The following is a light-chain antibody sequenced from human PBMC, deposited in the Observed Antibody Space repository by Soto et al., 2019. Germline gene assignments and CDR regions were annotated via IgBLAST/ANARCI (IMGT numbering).Light chain of an antibody. J-gene: IGKJ1*01. CDR3: MHSIDWPWT. CDR1: RGLVFSDGNTY. Sequence: VLTQSPLSVSVTVGQPASISCRSSRGLVFSDGNTYLHWFQQRPGQSPRRLIDNISNRDSGVPDRFSGSGSGTDFTLEISRVEAEAVGMYYCMHSIDWPWTFGQGTKVDIK. V-gene: IGKV2-30*01. CDR2: NIS.